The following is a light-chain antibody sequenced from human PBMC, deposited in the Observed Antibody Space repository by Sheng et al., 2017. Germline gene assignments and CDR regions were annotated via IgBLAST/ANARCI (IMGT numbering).Light chain of an antibody. V-gene: IGLV2-14*02. CDR1: SSDVGSYNL. CDR3: CSYTSSGPYV. J-gene: IGLJ1*01. Sequence: QSALTQPASVSGSPGQSITISCAGTSSDVGSYNLVSWYQQYPGKAPKLMIYEGSKRPSGVSNRFSGSKSGNTASLTISGLQAEDEADYYCCSYTSSGPYVFGTGTKVTVL. CDR2: EGS.